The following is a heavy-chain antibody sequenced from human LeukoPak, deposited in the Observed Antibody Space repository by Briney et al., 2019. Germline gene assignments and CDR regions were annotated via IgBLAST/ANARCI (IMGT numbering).Heavy chain of an antibody. D-gene: IGHD3-10*01. CDR1: GFTFSDYY. Sequence: GGSLRLSCAASGFTFSDYYMSWIRQAPGKGLEWVSSISSSSSYIYYADSVKGRFTISRDNAKNSLYLQMNSLRAEDTAVYYCARMSIGRQRGELPVMGGQGTLVTVSS. V-gene: IGHV3-11*06. CDR3: ARMSIGRQRGELPVM. J-gene: IGHJ4*02. CDR2: ISSSSSYI.